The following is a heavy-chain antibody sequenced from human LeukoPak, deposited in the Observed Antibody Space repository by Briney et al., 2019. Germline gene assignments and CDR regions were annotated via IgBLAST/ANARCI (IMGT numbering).Heavy chain of an antibody. Sequence: GRSLRLSCAASGFTFSSYGMHWVRQAPGKGLEWAAVIWYDGSNKYYADSVKGRFTISRGNSKNTLYLQMNSLRAEDTAVYYCARAPTSYYYFDYWGQGTLVTVSS. CDR1: GFTFSSYG. V-gene: IGHV3-33*01. J-gene: IGHJ4*02. D-gene: IGHD1-26*01. CDR2: IWYDGSNK. CDR3: ARAPTSYYYFDY.